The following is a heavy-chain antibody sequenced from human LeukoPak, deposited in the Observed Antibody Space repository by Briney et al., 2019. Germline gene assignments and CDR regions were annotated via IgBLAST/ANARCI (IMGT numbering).Heavy chain of an antibody. J-gene: IGHJ3*02. D-gene: IGHD5-12*01. Sequence: PSETLSLTCTVSGGSLSIYYWSWIRQPAGKGLEWIGRIFPSGSTNYNPSLESRVTMSVDTPKNQFSLKVTSVTAADTALYYCARDRTGYVGYEGDPFDIWGQGTMVTVSS. CDR2: IFPSGST. V-gene: IGHV4-4*07. CDR1: GGSLSIYY. CDR3: ARDRTGYVGYEGDPFDI.